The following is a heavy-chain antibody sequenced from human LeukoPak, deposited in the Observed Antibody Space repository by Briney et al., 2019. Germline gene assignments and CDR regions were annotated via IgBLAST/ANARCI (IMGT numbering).Heavy chain of an antibody. Sequence: GGSLRLSCAASGFTFSSYWMSWVRQAPGKGLEWVANIKQEGSEKNSGDSVKGSLTISRDNAKNSLYMQMKGLRAEDTAVYDCARNWYNKDAFDIWGQGTLVTVSS. CDR2: IKQEGSEK. J-gene: IGHJ3*02. CDR3: ARNWYNKDAFDI. D-gene: IGHD1-1*01. CDR1: GFTFSSYW. V-gene: IGHV3-7*01.